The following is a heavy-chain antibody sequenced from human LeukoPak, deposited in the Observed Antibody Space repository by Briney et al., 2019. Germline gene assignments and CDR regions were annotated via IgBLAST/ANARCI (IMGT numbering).Heavy chain of an antibody. CDR3: ARESSGWYENWFDP. V-gene: IGHV1-3*01. CDR2: INAGNGNT. CDR1: GYTFTTYA. Sequence: GASVRVSCKASGYTFTTYAMHWVRQAPGQRLEWMGWINAGNGNTKFSQKFQGRITITRDTSASTAYMELSSLRSEDTAVYYCARESSGWYENWFDPWGRGTLVTVSS. D-gene: IGHD6-19*01. J-gene: IGHJ5*02.